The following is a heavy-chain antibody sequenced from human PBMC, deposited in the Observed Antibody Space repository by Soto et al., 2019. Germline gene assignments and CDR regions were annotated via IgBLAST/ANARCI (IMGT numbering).Heavy chain of an antibody. CDR2: ISGSGGST. J-gene: IGHJ2*01. D-gene: IGHD3-10*01. CDR3: AKAGGFGGYWYFDL. CDR1: GFTFSSYA. V-gene: IGHV3-23*01. Sequence: EVHLLESGGGLVQPGGSLRLSCTASGFTFSSYAMSWVRQAPGKGLEWVSAISGSGGSTYYADSVKGRFTISRDNSKNSLYLQMNSLRAEDTAVYYCAKAGGFGGYWYFDLWGRGTLVTVSS.